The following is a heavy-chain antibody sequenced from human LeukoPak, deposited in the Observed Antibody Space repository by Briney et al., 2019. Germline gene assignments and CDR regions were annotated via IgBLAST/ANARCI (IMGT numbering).Heavy chain of an antibody. CDR3: ARDLETYCSGGSCYSGDWFDP. Sequence: PGGSLRLSCAASGFTFSSYWMHWVRQAPGKGLVWVSRVNSDGSTTTYADSVKGRFTISRDNAKNTLSLQMNSLRAEDTAVYYCARDLETYCSGGSCYSGDWFDPWGQGTLVTVSS. D-gene: IGHD2-15*01. J-gene: IGHJ5*02. CDR1: GFTFSSYW. V-gene: IGHV3-74*01. CDR2: VNSDGSTT.